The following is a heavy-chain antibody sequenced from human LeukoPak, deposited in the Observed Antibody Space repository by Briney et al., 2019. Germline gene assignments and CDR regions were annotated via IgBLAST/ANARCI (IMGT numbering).Heavy chain of an antibody. V-gene: IGHV1-2*02. Sequence: GASVKVSCKASGYTFTGYYMHWVRQAPGQGLEWMGWINPNSGGTNYAQKFQGRVTMTRDTSISAAYMELSRLTSDDTAAYFCARGLPLGFCTYGVCYPPKHLDFWGQGTLVTVSS. J-gene: IGHJ4*02. CDR1: GYTFTGYY. D-gene: IGHD2-8*01. CDR2: INPNSGGT. CDR3: ARGLPLGFCTYGVCYPPKHLDF.